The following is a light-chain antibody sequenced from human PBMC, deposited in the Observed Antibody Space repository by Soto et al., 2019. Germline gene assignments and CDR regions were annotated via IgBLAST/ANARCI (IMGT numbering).Light chain of an antibody. CDR1: QSFSSY. CDR3: QQSYSTPKRT. J-gene: IGKJ5*01. V-gene: IGKV1-39*01. CDR2: AAS. Sequence: DIQMTPSPSSLSASVGDRVTITYRARQSFSSYLNWSQQKPGKAPKRLIYAASSLQSGVPSRFSGSGSGTDFPLPISRLQPEDFATYYCQQSYSTPKRTFGQGTRLEIK.